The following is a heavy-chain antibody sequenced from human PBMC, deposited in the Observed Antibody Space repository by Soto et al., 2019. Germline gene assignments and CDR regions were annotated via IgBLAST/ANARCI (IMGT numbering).Heavy chain of an antibody. J-gene: IGHJ4*02. CDR3: AKPRPGSAYLFDY. D-gene: IGHD2-8*02. Sequence: GGSLRLSCAAFGFTFNNYAMSWVRQAPGKGLEWVSTIGGSGDSAYYADSVKGRFSISRDNSKNTLYLQMNSLRAEDTAVYSCAKPRPGSAYLFDYWGQGTLVTVSS. CDR2: IGGSGDSA. V-gene: IGHV3-23*01. CDR1: GFTFNNYA.